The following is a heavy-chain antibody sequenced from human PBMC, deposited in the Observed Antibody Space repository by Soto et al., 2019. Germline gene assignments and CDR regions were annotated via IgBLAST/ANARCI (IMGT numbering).Heavy chain of an antibody. Sequence: QVQVGESGGDVVQPGRSLRLSCAASGFIFNKYNMVWARQAPGVGLEWVTLISPDGSIAHYADSVRGRFTVSRDNSQSMMYLQMNGLRPEDTSIYYCVRENDGPEYWGQGTLVTVSS. D-gene: IGHD3-16*01. CDR2: ISPDGSIA. J-gene: IGHJ4*02. CDR1: GFIFNKYN. V-gene: IGHV3-30-3*01. CDR3: VRENDGPEY.